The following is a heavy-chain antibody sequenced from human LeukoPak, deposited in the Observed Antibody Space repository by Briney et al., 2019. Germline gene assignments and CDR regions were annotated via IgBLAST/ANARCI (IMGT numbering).Heavy chain of an antibody. CDR3: ARGGLVRGSINSFIAFDV. D-gene: IGHD3-10*01. J-gene: IGHJ3*01. CDR1: GDSVSRTDGG. CDR2: TYYRSKWYY. V-gene: IGHV6-1*01. Sequence: SQTLSLTCAISGDSVSRTDGGWNWIRHSPSRGLEWLGRTYYRSKWYYDDALSVESRISIKPDTSKNQLTLQLNSVTPEDTALYFCARGGLVRGSINSFIAFDVWGQGIMVTVSS.